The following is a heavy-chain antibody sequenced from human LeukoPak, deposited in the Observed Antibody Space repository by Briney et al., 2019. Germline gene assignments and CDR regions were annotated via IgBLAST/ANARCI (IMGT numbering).Heavy chain of an antibody. V-gene: IGHV3-48*03. CDR1: GFTFSSYE. D-gene: IGHD4-17*01. Sequence: GGSLRLSCAASGFTFSSYEMNWVRQAPGKGLEWVSHISSSGDTIYYADSVKGRFAISRDNAKNSLYLQMNSLRAEDTAIYYCARNDYGVLDYWGQGTLVTVSS. CDR3: ARNDYGVLDY. J-gene: IGHJ4*02. CDR2: ISSSGDTI.